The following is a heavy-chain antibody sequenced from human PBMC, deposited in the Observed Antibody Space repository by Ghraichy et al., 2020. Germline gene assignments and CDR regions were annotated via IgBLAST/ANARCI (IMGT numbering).Heavy chain of an antibody. J-gene: IGHJ6*02. CDR1: GYTFTSYA. CDR3: ARGLIAVAGYGMDV. Sequence: ASVKVSCKASGYTFTSYAMHWVRQAPGQRLEWMGWINAGNVNTKYSQKFQGRVTITRDTSASTAYMELSSLRSEDTAVYYCARGLIAVAGYGMDVWGQGTTVTVSS. V-gene: IGHV1-3*01. D-gene: IGHD6-19*01. CDR2: INAGNVNT.